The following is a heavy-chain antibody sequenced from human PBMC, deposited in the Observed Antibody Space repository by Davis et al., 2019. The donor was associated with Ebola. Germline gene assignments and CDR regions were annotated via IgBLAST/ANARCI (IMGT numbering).Heavy chain of an antibody. J-gene: IGHJ6*02. CDR3: ARGGTTVVTHYYYGMDV. D-gene: IGHD4-23*01. Sequence: SVKVSCKASGYTFTSYDINWVRQAPGQGLEWMGRIIPILGIANYAQKFQGRVTITADKSTSTAYMELSSLRSEDTAVYYCARGGTTVVTHYYYGMDVWGQGTTVTVSS. V-gene: IGHV1-69*04. CDR1: GYTFTSYD. CDR2: IIPILGIA.